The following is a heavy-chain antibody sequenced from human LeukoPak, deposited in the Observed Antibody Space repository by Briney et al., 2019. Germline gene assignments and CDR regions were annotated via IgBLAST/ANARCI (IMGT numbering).Heavy chain of an antibody. D-gene: IGHD3-10*01. J-gene: IGHJ5*02. V-gene: IGHV1-8*01. CDR1: GYTFTTYD. CDR3: ARGRGNSYDPPNIPSAAPPP. CDR2: MNPNSGDT. Sequence: ASVKVSCKASGYTFTTYDITWVRQATGQGLEWMGWMNPNSGDTAYAQNFQGRVAMTRDISISTAYMELSSLRSEDTAVYYCARGRGNSYDPPNIPSAAPPPWAQEPLV.